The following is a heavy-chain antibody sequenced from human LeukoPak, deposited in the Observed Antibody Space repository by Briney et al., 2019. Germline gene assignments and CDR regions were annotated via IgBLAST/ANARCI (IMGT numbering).Heavy chain of an antibody. CDR1: GFTFSTDS. CDR2: ISSHSRDR. CDR3: ARDDRDISSFRFDY. J-gene: IGHJ4*01. Sequence: PGGSLRLSCAASGFTFSTDSMNWVRQAPGKGLEWVSSISSHSRDRYYADSVTGRFTISRDNAKNPLHLQMNSLRAEDTAVYYCARDDRDISSFRFDYWGHGILVTVSS. D-gene: IGHD6-6*01. V-gene: IGHV3-21*01.